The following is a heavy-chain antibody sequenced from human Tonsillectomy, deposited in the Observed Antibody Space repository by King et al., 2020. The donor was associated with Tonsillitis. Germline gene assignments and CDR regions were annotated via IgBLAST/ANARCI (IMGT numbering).Heavy chain of an antibody. Sequence: QLVQSGAEVKKPGASVKVSCKASGYTFTSYAMHWVRQAPGQRLEWMGWINAGNGNTKYSQKFQGRVTITRDTSASTAYMELSSLRSEDTAVNYCARDSGILTGYYGLVDYYYYMDVWGKGTTVTVSS. CDR2: INAGNGNT. J-gene: IGHJ6*03. CDR1: GYTFTSYA. D-gene: IGHD3-9*01. V-gene: IGHV1-3*01. CDR3: ARDSGILTGYYGLVDYYYYMDV.